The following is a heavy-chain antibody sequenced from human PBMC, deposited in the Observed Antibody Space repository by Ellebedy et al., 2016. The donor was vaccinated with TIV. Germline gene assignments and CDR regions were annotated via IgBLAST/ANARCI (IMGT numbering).Heavy chain of an antibody. CDR3: VSNIVVVPASIYGMDV. V-gene: IGHV1-46*01. CDR2: INPSGGST. D-gene: IGHD2-2*01. J-gene: IGHJ6*02. CDR1: GYTFTSYY. Sequence: ASVKVSXXASGYTFTSYYMHWVRQAPGQGLEWMGIINPSGGSTSYAQKFQGRVTMTRDASTSTVYMELSSLRSEDTAVYYCVSNIVVVPASIYGMDVWGQGTTVTVSS.